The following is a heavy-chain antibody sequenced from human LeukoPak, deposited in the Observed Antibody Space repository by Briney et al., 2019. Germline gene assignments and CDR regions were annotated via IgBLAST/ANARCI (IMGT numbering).Heavy chain of an antibody. V-gene: IGHV1-8*01. D-gene: IGHD3-10*01. J-gene: IGHJ4*02. Sequence: KPGASVKVSCKASGYTFTSYDINWVRQATGQGLEWMGWMNPNSGNTGYAQKFQGRVTMTTNTSISTAYMELSSLRSEDTAVYYCARREYGSGSYYLVYWGQGTLVTVSS. CDR1: GYTFTSYD. CDR3: ARREYGSGSYYLVY. CDR2: MNPNSGNT.